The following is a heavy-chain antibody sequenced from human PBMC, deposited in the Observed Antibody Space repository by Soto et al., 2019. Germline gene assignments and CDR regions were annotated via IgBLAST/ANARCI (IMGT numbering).Heavy chain of an antibody. CDR3: ARDGDGSGRTIPHYYYYMDV. Sequence: SETLSLTCTVSGGSISSYYWSWIRQPPGKGLEWIGYIYYSGSTNYNPSLKSRVTISVDTSKNQFSLKLSSVTAADTAVYYCARDGDGSGRTIPHYYYYMDVWGKGTTVTVSS. D-gene: IGHD3-10*01. CDR2: IYYSGST. V-gene: IGHV4-59*01. J-gene: IGHJ6*03. CDR1: GGSISSYY.